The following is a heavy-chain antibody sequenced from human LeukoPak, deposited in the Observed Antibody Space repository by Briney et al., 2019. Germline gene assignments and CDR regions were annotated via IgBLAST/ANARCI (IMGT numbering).Heavy chain of an antibody. CDR3: ARTAYGSGSYYSDYYMDV. Sequence: GGSLRLSCAASGFTFSSYGMSWVRQAPGKGLEWVSAISGSGGSTYYADSVKGRFTISRDNAKNSLYLQMNSLRAEDTAVYYCARTAYGSGSYYSDYYMDVWGKGTTVTVSS. D-gene: IGHD3-10*01. V-gene: IGHV3-23*01. CDR2: ISGSGGST. J-gene: IGHJ6*03. CDR1: GFTFSSYG.